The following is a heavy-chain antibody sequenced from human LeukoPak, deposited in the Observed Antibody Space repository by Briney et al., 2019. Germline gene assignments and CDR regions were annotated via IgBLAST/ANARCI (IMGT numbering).Heavy chain of an antibody. CDR1: GYTFTSYG. J-gene: IGHJ1*01. CDR2: ISAYNGNT. Sequence: ASVKVSCKASGYTFTSYGISWVRQAPGQGLEWMGWISAYNGNTNYAQKLQGRVTMTTDTSTSTAYMELRSLRSDVTAVYYCARDYYDSSGPYDFQHWGQGTLVTVSS. V-gene: IGHV1-18*01. CDR3: ARDYYDSSGPYDFQH. D-gene: IGHD3-22*01.